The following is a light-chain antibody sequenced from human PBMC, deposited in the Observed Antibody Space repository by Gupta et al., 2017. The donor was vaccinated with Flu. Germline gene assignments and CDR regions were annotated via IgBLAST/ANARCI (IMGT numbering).Light chain of an antibody. J-gene: IGKJ1*01. CDR3: QQYNSYWT. CDR2: KAS. CDR1: QSISTW. V-gene: IGKV1-5*03. Sequence: VGDRVTITCRASQSISTWLAWYQQKPGKAPKLLIYKASNLESGVPSRFSGTGSGTEFTLTISSLEPDDFATYYCQQYNSYWTFGQGTKVEIK.